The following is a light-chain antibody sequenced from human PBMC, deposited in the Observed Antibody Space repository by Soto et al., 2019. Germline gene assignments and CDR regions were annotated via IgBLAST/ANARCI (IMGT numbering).Light chain of an antibody. V-gene: IGKV1-6*01. CDR3: LQDYNYPRT. CDR2: ATS. CDR1: QGIRSE. J-gene: IGKJ2*02. Sequence: AIQMTQSPSSLSASVGDRVTITCRASQGIRSELGWYQQKPGRAPKLLIFATSTIQSGVSSRFRGSGYGTDFALTISSLQPEDSATYYCLQDYNYPRTFGQGTKVDIK.